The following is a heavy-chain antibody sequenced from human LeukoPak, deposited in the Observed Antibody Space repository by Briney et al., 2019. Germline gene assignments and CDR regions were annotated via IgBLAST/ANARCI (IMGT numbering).Heavy chain of an antibody. CDR1: GYTFTTYG. V-gene: IGHV1-18*01. CDR3: ARVWYDSGNHLYFYYGLDV. D-gene: IGHD6-19*01. Sequence: ASVKVSCKASGYTFTTYGITWVRQAPGQGLEWMGWVGAYSGDTDYAQSLQGRVTMTTDTSTSTAYIELTTLRSDDTAVYYCARVWYDSGNHLYFYYGLDVWGQGTTVTVSS. J-gene: IGHJ6*02. CDR2: VGAYSGDT.